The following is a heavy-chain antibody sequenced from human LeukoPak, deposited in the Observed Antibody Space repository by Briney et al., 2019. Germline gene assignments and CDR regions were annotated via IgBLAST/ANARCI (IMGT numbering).Heavy chain of an antibody. D-gene: IGHD3-10*01. CDR1: GFTFSSYA. CDR3: ATAGITMVRGVLPFDY. CDR2: ISGSGGST. V-gene: IGHV3-23*01. Sequence: GGSLRLSCAASGFTFSSYAMSWVRQAPGKGLEWVSAISGSGGSTYYADSVKGRFTIPRDSSKNTLYLQMNSLRAEDTAVYYCATAGITMVRGVLPFDYWGQGTLVTVSS. J-gene: IGHJ4*02.